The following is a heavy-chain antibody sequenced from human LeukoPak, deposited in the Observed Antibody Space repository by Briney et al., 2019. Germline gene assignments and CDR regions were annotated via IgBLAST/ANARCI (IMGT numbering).Heavy chain of an antibody. Sequence: GGSLRLSCAGSGFTFSNYWMHWVRQAPGKGLVWVSGINTDGSSTNYADSVKGRFTISRDNSKNTLYLQMNSLRAEDTAVYYCTRGSGGAGDSWGQGTLVTVSS. CDR2: INTDGSST. D-gene: IGHD1-26*01. V-gene: IGHV3-74*01. J-gene: IGHJ4*02. CDR1: GFTFSNYW. CDR3: TRGSGGAGDS.